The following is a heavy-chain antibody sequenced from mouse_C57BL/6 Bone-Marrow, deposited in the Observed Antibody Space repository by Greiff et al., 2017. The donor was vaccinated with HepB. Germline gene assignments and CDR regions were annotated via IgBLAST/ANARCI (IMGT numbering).Heavy chain of an antibody. Sequence: EVKVVESGGGLVQSGRSLRLSCATSGFTFSDFYMEWVRQAPGKGLEWIAASRNKANDYTTEYSASVKGRFIVSRDTSQSILYLQMNALRAEDTAIYYCARDRGSGNGAMDDGGQGTSVTVSS. CDR2: SRNKANDYTT. J-gene: IGHJ4*01. V-gene: IGHV7-1*01. CDR3: ARDRGSGNGAMDD. CDR1: GFTFSDFY. D-gene: IGHD1-3*01.